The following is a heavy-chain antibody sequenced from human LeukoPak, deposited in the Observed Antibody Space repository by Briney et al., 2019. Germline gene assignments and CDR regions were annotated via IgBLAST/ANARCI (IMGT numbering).Heavy chain of an antibody. CDR1: GYTFTSYD. Sequence: ASVKVSCKASGYTFTSYDINWVRQATGQGLEWMGWMNPNSGNTGYAQKFQGRVTITRNTSISTAYMELSSLRSEDTAVYYCARVATIFGVVTPLGYWGQGTLVTVSS. J-gene: IGHJ4*02. V-gene: IGHV1-8*03. D-gene: IGHD3-3*01. CDR3: ARVATIFGVVTPLGY. CDR2: MNPNSGNT.